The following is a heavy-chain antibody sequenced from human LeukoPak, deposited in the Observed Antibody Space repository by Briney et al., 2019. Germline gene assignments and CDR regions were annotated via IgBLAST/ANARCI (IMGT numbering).Heavy chain of an antibody. D-gene: IGHD6-13*01. Sequence: GGSLRLSCAASGFTFDDYAMHWVRQAPGKGLEWVSLISWDGGSTYYADSVKGRFTTSRDNSKNSLYLQMNSLRTEDTALYYCAKGSTPRIAAAGPDYWGQGTLVTVSS. V-gene: IGHV3-43*01. CDR2: ISWDGGST. CDR3: AKGSTPRIAAAGPDY. CDR1: GFTFDDYA. J-gene: IGHJ4*02.